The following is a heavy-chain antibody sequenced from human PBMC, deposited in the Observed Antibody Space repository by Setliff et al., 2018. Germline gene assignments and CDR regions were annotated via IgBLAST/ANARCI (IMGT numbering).Heavy chain of an antibody. CDR1: GDPFNAYG. J-gene: IGHJ6*03. V-gene: IGHV1-69*10. D-gene: IGHD4-17*01. CDR2: IIPVLGMT. CDR3: ARGPSPTVTPSRLIYFYHMDV. Sequence: SVKVSCKASGDPFNAYGVSWVRQAPGQGLQWMGAIIPVLGMTDYAQKFQGRLTITADQSTTTAYMELSSLRFDDTALYYCARGPSPTVTPSRLIYFYHMDVWGTGTTVTVS.